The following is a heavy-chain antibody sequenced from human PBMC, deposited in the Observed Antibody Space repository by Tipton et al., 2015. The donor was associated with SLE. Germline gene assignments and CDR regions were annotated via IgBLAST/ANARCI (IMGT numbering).Heavy chain of an antibody. J-gene: IGHJ6*04. CDR2: INPNSGGT. Sequence: QVQLVQSGAEVKKPGASVKVACKASGYSFTGYNIHWVRQAPGQGLEWMGWINPNSGGTNYAQKFQGRVTMTRDTSIRTAYMELSRLTSDDTAVYYCAREGLGSHSSLDVWGKGTTVTVSS. V-gene: IGHV1-2*02. D-gene: IGHD6-6*01. CDR1: GYSFTGYN. CDR3: AREGLGSHSSLDV.